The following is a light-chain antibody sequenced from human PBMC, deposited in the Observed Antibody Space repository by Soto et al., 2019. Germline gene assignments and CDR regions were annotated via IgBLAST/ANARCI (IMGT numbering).Light chain of an antibody. CDR2: DAS. Sequence: EIVMTQSPATLSVSPGERATLSCRASQSVSSNLAWYHQKPGQPPRLLIYDASTRATGLPARFSGSGSGTEFTLTSSSLQSEDFGVYFCQQYNDWLSFGGGTKVEIK. V-gene: IGKV3-15*01. CDR1: QSVSSN. J-gene: IGKJ4*01. CDR3: QQYNDWLS.